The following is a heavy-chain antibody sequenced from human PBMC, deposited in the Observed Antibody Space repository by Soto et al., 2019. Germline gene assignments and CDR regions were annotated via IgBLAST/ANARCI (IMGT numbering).Heavy chain of an antibody. J-gene: IGHJ5*02. V-gene: IGHV4-59*02. CDR3: ARDGGGYDFWSGYYRWFDP. D-gene: IGHD3-3*01. CDR2: IYYSGST. Sequence: SLAYAVCVGPVRSYYLNWIRQPPGKGLEWIGYIYYSGSTNYNPSLKSRVTISVDTSKNQFSLKLSSVTAADTAVYYCARDGGGYDFWSGYYRWFDPWGQGTLVTVSS. CDR1: VGPVRSYY.